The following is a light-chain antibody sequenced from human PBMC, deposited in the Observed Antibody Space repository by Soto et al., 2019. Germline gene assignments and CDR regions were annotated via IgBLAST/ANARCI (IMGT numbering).Light chain of an antibody. V-gene: IGKV4-1*01. CDR2: WAS. Sequence: DIVMTQSPDSLAVFLRERATINCKSSQSVLYNSNNLNYLAWFQKKPGQPPRLLIFWASSRESGVPDRFSGSGSETDFTLTISTLQAEDVAVYYCQQYYTAPRTFGQGTKVEI. CDR3: QQYYTAPRT. CDR1: QSVLYNSNNLNY. J-gene: IGKJ1*01.